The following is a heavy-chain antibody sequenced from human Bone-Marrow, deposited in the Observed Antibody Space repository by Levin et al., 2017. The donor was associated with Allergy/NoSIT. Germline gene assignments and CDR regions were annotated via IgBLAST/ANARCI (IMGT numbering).Heavy chain of an antibody. J-gene: IGHJ5*02. CDR2: ISSSSSST. CDR3: ARDPTMGAPGWFDP. D-gene: IGHD3-16*01. V-gene: IGHV3-11*05. CDR1: GFTFSDSY. Sequence: NSGGSLRLSCKASGFTFSDSYMHWIRQAPGKGLEWVSFISSSSSSTNYADSVKGRFTISRDNARNSLYLQMNSLRAEDTAVYYCARDPTMGAPGWFDPWGQGTLVTVSS.